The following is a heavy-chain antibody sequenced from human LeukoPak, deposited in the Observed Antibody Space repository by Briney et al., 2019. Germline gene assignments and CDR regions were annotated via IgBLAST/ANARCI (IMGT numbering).Heavy chain of an antibody. D-gene: IGHD4-17*01. Sequence: SETLSLTCTVSGYSISSGYYWGWIRQPPGKGLEWIGSIYHSGSTYYNPYLKSRVTISVDTSKNQFSLKLSSVTAADTAVYYCALTTVTTGEFDYWGQGTLVTVSS. CDR1: GYSISSGYY. CDR2: IYHSGST. V-gene: IGHV4-38-2*02. CDR3: ALTTVTTGEFDY. J-gene: IGHJ4*02.